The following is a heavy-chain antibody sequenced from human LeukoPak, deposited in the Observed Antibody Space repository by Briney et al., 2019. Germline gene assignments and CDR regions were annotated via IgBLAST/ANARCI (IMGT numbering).Heavy chain of an antibody. J-gene: IGHJ6*03. Sequence: ASVRVSCKASGYTFTSYAMNWVRQAPGQGLEWMGWINTNTGNPTYAQGFTGRFVFSLDTSVSTAYLQISSLKAEDTAVYYCARGRRGYSYGYDYYYYMDVWGKGTTVTVSS. CDR2: INTNTGNP. CDR3: ARGRRGYSYGYDYYYYMDV. V-gene: IGHV7-4-1*02. D-gene: IGHD5-18*01. CDR1: GYTFTSYA.